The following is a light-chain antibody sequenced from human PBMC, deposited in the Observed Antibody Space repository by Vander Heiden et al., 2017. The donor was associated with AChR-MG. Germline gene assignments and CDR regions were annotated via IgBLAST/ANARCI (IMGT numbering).Light chain of an antibody. CDR3: QSYDSSLSVWV. J-gene: IGLJ2*01. Sequence: QSVLTQPPSVSGAPGQRVTISYTGSSSNIGAGYDVHWYQQLPGTAPKLLIYGNNNRPSGVPDRFSGSKSGTSASLAITGLQAEDEADYYCQSYDSSLSVWVFGGGTKLTVL. CDR2: GNN. CDR1: SSNIGAGYD. V-gene: IGLV1-40*01.